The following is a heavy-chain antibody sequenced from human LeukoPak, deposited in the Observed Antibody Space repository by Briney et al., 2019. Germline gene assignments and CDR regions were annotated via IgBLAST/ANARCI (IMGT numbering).Heavy chain of an antibody. CDR2: INHSGST. V-gene: IGHV4-34*01. J-gene: IGHJ5*02. Sequence: PSETLSLTCAVYGGSFSGYYWSWIRQPPGKGLEWIGEINHSGSTNYNPSLKSRVTISVDTSKNQFSLKLSSVTAADTAVYYCARRRGRIAGAGRAPPRFDPWGQGSLVTVSS. CDR3: ARRRGRIAGAGRAPPRFDP. D-gene: IGHD6-13*01. CDR1: GGSFSGYY.